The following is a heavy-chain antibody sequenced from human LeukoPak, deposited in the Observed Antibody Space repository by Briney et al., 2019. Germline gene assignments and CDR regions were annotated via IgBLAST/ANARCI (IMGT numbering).Heavy chain of an antibody. CDR2: TSYDGTNK. J-gene: IGHJ4*02. CDR1: GFIFRDFG. CDR3: ARGAVAGLY. V-gene: IGHV3-30*03. Sequence: PGRSLRLSCAASGFIFRDFGMHWVRQAPGKGLEWVADTSYDGTNKYYADSVKGRFTISRDNSKNTLYLQMNSLRAEDTAVYYCARGAVAGLYWGQGTLVTVSS. D-gene: IGHD6-19*01.